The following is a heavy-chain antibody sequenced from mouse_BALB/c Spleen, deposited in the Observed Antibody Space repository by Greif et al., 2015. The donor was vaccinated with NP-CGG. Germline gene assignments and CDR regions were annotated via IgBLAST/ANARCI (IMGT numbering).Heavy chain of an antibody. CDR2: IYPSDSYT. J-gene: IGHJ4*01. CDR1: GYTFTSYW. CDR3: TTARTTVDY. Sequence: QVQLQQSGAELVRPGASVKLSCKASGYTFTSYWIKWVKQRPGQGLEWIGNIYPSDSYTNYNQRFKDKATLTVDKSSSTAYMQLSSPTSEDSAVYYCTTARTTVDYWGQGTSVTVSS. V-gene: IGHV1-69*02. D-gene: IGHD3-1*01.